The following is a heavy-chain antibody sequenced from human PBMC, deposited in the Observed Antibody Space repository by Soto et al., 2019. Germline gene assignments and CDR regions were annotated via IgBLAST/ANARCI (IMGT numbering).Heavy chain of an antibody. D-gene: IGHD2-15*01. CDR2: IYHSGST. CDR3: ARAVGFCSGGSCYYYGMDV. V-gene: IGHV4-4*02. J-gene: IGHJ6*02. CDR1: GDSISRNTW. Sequence: QVQLQESGPGLVKPSGTLSLTCAVSGDSISRNTWWSWVRQPPGKGLEWIGEIYHSGSTNYNPSLKSRVTISMDKSNNQFSLKLNSVTAADTAVYYCARAVGFCSGGSCYYYGMDVWGQGTTVTVSS.